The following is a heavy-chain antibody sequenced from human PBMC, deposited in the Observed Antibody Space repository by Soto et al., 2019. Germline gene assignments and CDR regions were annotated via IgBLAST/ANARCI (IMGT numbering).Heavy chain of an antibody. Sequence: GGSVRLSCAASGFTFTLYAIHWVRQAPGKGLEWVAVISHDGSIKYYTDSVKGRFTISRDNSLHTVYLQMNSLGPEDTAVYFCARSSGVSTPDFDYWGQGALVTVSS. J-gene: IGHJ4*02. CDR3: ARSSGVSTPDFDY. V-gene: IGHV3-30-3*01. D-gene: IGHD3-10*01. CDR2: ISHDGSIK. CDR1: GFTFTLYA.